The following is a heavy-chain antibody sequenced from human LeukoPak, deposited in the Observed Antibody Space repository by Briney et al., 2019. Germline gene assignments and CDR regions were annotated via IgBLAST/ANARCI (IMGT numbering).Heavy chain of an antibody. CDR1: GVSISSGGYY. Sequence: SETLSLTCTVSGVSISSGGYYWSWIRQHPGKGLEWIGYIYYSGSTYYNPSLKSRLTISLDTSSNQFSLKLNSVTAADTTVYYCARGPVRDYSNYWGQGTLVTVSS. V-gene: IGHV4-31*03. J-gene: IGHJ4*02. CDR2: IYYSGST. D-gene: IGHD4-11*01. CDR3: ARGPVRDYSNY.